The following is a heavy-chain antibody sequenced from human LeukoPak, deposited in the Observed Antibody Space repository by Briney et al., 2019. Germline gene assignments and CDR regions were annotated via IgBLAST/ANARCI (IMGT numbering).Heavy chain of an antibody. CDR3: ARGGGYSGYEFDP. V-gene: IGHV1-2*02. J-gene: IGHJ5*02. Sequence: AASVKLSCKASGYTFTGYYMHWVRQAPGQGLEWMGWINPNSGGTNYAQKFQGRVTMTRDTSISTAYMELSRLRSDDTAVYYCARGGGYSGYEFDPWGQGTLVTVSS. CDR1: GYTFTGYY. CDR2: INPNSGGT. D-gene: IGHD5-12*01.